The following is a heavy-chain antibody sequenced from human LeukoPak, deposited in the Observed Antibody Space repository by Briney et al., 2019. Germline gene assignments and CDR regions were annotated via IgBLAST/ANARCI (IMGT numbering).Heavy chain of an antibody. CDR2: IYYNGST. CDR3: ARVRCSGGSCPYYYYYYYMDV. V-gene: IGHV4-30-4*07. Sequence: SQTLSLTCAVSGGSISSGGYSWSWIRQPPGKGLEWIGYIYYNGSTYYNPSLKSRVTISVDTSKNQFSLKLSSVTAADTAVYYCARVRCSGGSCPYYYYYYYMDVWGKGTTVTVSS. CDR1: GGSISSGGYS. J-gene: IGHJ6*03. D-gene: IGHD2-15*01.